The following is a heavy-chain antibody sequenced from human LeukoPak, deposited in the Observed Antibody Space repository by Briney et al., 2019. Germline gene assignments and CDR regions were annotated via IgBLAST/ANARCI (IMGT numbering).Heavy chain of an antibody. J-gene: IGHJ4*02. CDR3: ARHGPPSIAAAYDY. V-gene: IGHV4-39*01. Sequence: PSQTLSLTCTVSGGSISSSSYYWGWIRQPPGKGLEWIGSIYYSGSTYYNPSLKSRVTISVDTSKNQFSLKLSSVTAADTAVYYCARHGPPSIAAAYDYWGQGTLVTVSS. CDR1: GGSISSSSYY. CDR2: IYYSGST. D-gene: IGHD6-13*01.